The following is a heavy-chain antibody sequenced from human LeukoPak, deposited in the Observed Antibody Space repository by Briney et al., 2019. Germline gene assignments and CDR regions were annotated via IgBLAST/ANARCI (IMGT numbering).Heavy chain of an antibody. CDR2: ISGSGGGT. Sequence: GGSLRLSCAVSGITVSNYGMSWVRQAPGKRLEWVAGISGSGGGTNYADSVKGRFTISRDNSKNTLYLQMNSLRAEDTAVYFCAKRGVVIRVILVGFHKEAYYFDSWGQGALVTVSS. J-gene: IGHJ4*02. CDR1: GITVSNYG. CDR3: AKRGVVIRVILVGFHKEAYYFDS. V-gene: IGHV3-23*01. D-gene: IGHD3-22*01.